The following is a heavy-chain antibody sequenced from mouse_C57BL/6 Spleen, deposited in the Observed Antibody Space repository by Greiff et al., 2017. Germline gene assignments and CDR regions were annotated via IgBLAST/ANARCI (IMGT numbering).Heavy chain of an antibody. CDR3: ARGVITTVGYFDV. V-gene: IGHV1-69*01. J-gene: IGHJ1*03. D-gene: IGHD1-1*01. CDR2: IDPSDSYT. CDR1: GYTFTSYW. Sequence: QVQLQQSGAELVMPGASVKLSCKASGYTFTSYWMHWVKQRPGQGLEWIGEIDPSDSYTKYNQKFKGKSKLTVDKSSSTAYMQLSSLTSEDSAVYYCARGVITTVGYFDVWGTGTTVTVSS.